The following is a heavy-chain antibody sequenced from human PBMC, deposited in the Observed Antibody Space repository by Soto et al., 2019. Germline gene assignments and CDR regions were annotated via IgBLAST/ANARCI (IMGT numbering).Heavy chain of an antibody. CDR1: GGSISSSSYY. J-gene: IGHJ4*02. Sequence: SETLSLTCTVSGGSISSSSYYWGWIRQPPGKGLEWIGSIYYSGSTYYNPSLKSRVTISVDTSKNQFSLKLSSVTAADTAVYYCARRPSRSIAPDYWGQGTLVTVSS. D-gene: IGHD6-6*01. V-gene: IGHV4-39*01. CDR2: IYYSGST. CDR3: ARRPSRSIAPDY.